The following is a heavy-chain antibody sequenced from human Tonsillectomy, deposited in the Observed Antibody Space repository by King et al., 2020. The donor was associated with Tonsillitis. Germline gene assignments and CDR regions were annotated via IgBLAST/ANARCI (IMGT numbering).Heavy chain of an antibody. V-gene: IGHV5-51*01. J-gene: IGHJ6*02. CDR2: LYPGNSDT. Sequence: EVQLVESGAEVKKPGESLKISCKTSGYIFTSHWIGWVRQMPGKGLEWMGILYPGNSDTRYSPSFEGQVTISADKSITTAYLQWGSLKASDTAMYYCARLTGTTGYYYYGMDVWGQGTTVTVSS. D-gene: IGHD1-1*01. CDR1: GYIFTSHW. CDR3: ARLTGTTGYYYYGMDV.